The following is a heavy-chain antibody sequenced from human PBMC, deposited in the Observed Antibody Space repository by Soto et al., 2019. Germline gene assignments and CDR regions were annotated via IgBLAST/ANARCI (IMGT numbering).Heavy chain of an antibody. CDR3: ARIQPYDAVDY. J-gene: IGHJ4*02. CDR2: IIPILGIA. V-gene: IGHV1-69*02. Sequence: QVQLVQSGAEVKKPGSSVKVSCKASGGTFSSYIISWVRQAPGQGLEWMGRIIPILGIANYAQKFQGRVTITADKSTSTAYMELSSLRSEDTAVYYCARIQPYDAVDYRGQGTLVTVSS. CDR1: GGTFSSYI. D-gene: IGHD3-16*01.